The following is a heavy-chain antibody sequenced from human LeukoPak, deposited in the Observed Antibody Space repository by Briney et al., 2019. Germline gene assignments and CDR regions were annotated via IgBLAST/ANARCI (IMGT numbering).Heavy chain of an antibody. CDR3: ARGSAWSGIENYFDY. D-gene: IGHD3-3*01. V-gene: IGHV1-2*02. Sequence: ASVKVSCKASGYTFTCYYMHWVRQAPGQGLEWMGWINPNSGGTNYAQKFQGRVTITTDESTSTAYMELSSLRSEDTAVYYCARGSAWSGIENYFDYWGQGTLVTVSS. J-gene: IGHJ4*02. CDR1: GYTFTCYY. CDR2: INPNSGGT.